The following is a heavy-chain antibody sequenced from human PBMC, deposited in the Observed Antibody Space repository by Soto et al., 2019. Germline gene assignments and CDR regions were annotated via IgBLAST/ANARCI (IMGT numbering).Heavy chain of an antibody. CDR2: ISAHNGNT. CDR1: GYTLTKDG. CDR3: ARGRYGDY. D-gene: IGHD1-1*01. J-gene: IGHJ4*02. V-gene: IGHV1-18*01. Sequence: QVHLVQSGAEVKKPGASVKVSLRASGYTLTKDGITWVRQAPGQGLEWMGWISAHNGNTDYAQKLQGRVIVTRDTSTSTSYMELRSLISDDTAVYYCARGRYGDYWGQGALVTVSP.